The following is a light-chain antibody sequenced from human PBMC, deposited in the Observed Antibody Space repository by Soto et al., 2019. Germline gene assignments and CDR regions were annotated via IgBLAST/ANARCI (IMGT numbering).Light chain of an antibody. V-gene: IGLV2-8*01. CDR3: TSYAGSSIGL. Sequence: QSALTQPPSASGSPGQSVTISCTGTSSDVGAYNYVSWYQQHPGKAPKLMIYDVSKRPSGVPDRFSGSKSGNTASLTVSGLRAEDGADFYCTSYAGSSIGLCGGGPKLTFL. J-gene: IGLJ3*02. CDR1: SSDVGAYNY. CDR2: DVS.